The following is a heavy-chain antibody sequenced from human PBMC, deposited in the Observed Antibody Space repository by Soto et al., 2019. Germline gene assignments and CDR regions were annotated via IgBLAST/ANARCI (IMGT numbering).Heavy chain of an antibody. Sequence: PSETLSLTCAVYGGFLSESYWTWIRPPPGKGRECIGEINHVGGTNYNPSLTSRVTMSVDTSQNQFSLSLISVPAADTAMYFSVRISYQLRSSVLGLGPWCQGIRVTVSS. CDR3: VRISYQLRSSVLGLGP. CDR1: GGFLSESY. CDR2: INHVGGT. D-gene: IGHD3-16*02. V-gene: IGHV4-34*01. J-gene: IGHJ5*02.